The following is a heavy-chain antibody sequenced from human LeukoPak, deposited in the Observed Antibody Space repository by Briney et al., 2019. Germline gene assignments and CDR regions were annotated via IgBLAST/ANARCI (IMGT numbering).Heavy chain of an antibody. D-gene: IGHD3-3*01. CDR3: ARVVGDYDFWSDPDYMDV. V-gene: IGHV3-48*04. CDR1: GFTFSSYS. CDR2: ISSSSSTI. J-gene: IGHJ6*03. Sequence: PGGSLRLSCAASGFTFSSYSMNWVRQAPGKGLEWVSYISSSSSTIYYADSVKGRFTISRDNAKNSLYLQMNSLRAEDTAVYYCARVVGDYDFWSDPDYMDVWGKGTTVTVPS.